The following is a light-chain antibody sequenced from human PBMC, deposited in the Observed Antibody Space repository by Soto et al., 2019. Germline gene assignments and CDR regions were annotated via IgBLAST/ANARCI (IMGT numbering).Light chain of an antibody. Sequence: EIVMTQSPATLSLSPGERATLSCRASQSVSSYLAWYQKKPGQAPRLIXYDASNRATGIPARFSGSGSGTDLTLTISSLETEDFAVYYCQQRSNWPRLTFGGGTKVDIK. CDR3: QQRSNWPRLT. CDR2: DAS. CDR1: QSVSSY. V-gene: IGKV3-11*01. J-gene: IGKJ4*01.